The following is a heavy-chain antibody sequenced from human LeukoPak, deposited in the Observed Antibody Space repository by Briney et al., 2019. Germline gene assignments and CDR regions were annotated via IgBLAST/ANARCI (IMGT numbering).Heavy chain of an antibody. CDR1: GGSFSGYY. D-gene: IGHD6-13*01. CDR2: INHSGST. CDR3: ARRTAAAGTVVWYFDL. J-gene: IGHJ2*01. Sequence: SETLSLTCAVYGGSFSGYYWSWIRQPPGKGLEWIGEINHSGSTNYNPSLKSRVTISVDTSKNQFSLKLSSVTAADTAVYYCARRTAAAGTVVWYFDLWGRGTLVTVSS. V-gene: IGHV4-34*01.